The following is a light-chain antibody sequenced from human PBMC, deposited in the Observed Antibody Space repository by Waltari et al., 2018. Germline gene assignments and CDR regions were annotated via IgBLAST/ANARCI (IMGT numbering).Light chain of an antibody. J-gene: IGKJ1*01. CDR2: AAS. CDR1: QAIGNE. Sequence: AIQMTQSPSSLSAFVGDRFTITCRATQAIGNELAWYQQRPGEAPKVLIYAASRLQNGVPSRFSGSGSGTYFTLTISSLQPEDFATYYCLQDKNYPRTFGQGTKVKV. CDR3: LQDKNYPRT. V-gene: IGKV1-6*02.